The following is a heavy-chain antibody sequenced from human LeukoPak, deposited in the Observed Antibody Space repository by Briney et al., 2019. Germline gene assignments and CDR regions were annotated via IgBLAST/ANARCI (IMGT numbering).Heavy chain of an antibody. D-gene: IGHD5-12*01. CDR2: SSAYNGNT. CDR1: GYTFTHYS. V-gene: IGHV1-18*01. Sequence: GASVKVSCKTSGYTFTHYSISWVRQAPGQGLEWMGWSSAYNGNTDYAQKFQGRVTMTTDTSTSTAYMELRSLGSDDTAVYYCARDLPAYTGYETHDYWGQGTLVTVSS. CDR3: ARDLPAYTGYETHDY. J-gene: IGHJ4*02.